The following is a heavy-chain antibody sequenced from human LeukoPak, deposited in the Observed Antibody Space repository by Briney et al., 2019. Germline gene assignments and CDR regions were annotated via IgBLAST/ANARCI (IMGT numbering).Heavy chain of an antibody. Sequence: GGSLRLSCAASRFSFSSYGMHWVRQAPGKGLEWVAYLQYDRTNVQYADSVRGRFTISRDNSKNILYLQMNSLRAEDTAVYYCARGFVTFDYWGQGTLVTVSS. V-gene: IGHV3-30*02. J-gene: IGHJ4*02. D-gene: IGHD4-11*01. CDR1: RFSFSSYG. CDR2: LQYDRTNV. CDR3: ARGFVTFDY.